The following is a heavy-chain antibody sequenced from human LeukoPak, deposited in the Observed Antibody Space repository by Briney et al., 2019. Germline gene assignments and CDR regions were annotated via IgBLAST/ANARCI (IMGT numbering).Heavy chain of an antibody. D-gene: IGHD3-22*01. CDR1: GFTFSSYE. V-gene: IGHV3-48*03. Sequence: GGSLRLSCAASGFTFSSYEMNWVRQAPGKGLEWVSYISSSGSTIYYAESVKGRFTISRYNAKNSLYLQMNSLRAEDTAVYYCGRVSSSGYYYFDYWGQGTLVTVSS. J-gene: IGHJ4*02. CDR2: ISSSGSTI. CDR3: GRVSSSGYYYFDY.